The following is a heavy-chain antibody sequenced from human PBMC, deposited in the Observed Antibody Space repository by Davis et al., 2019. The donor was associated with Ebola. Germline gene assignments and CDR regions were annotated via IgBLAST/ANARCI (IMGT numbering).Heavy chain of an antibody. CDR1: GFTFSGSA. Sequence: GESLKISCAASGFTFSGSAMHWVRQASGKGLEWVGRIRSKANSYATAYAASVKGRFTISRDDSKNTAYLQMNSLKTEDTAGYYCTSSLATFDYWGQGTLVTVSS. CDR2: IRSKANSYAT. V-gene: IGHV3-73*01. CDR3: TSSLATFDY. J-gene: IGHJ4*02.